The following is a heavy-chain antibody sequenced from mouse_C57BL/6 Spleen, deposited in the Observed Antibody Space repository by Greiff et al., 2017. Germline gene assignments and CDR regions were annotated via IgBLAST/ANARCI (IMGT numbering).Heavy chain of an antibody. CDR1: GYTFTSYW. V-gene: IGHV1-53*01. CDR3: ARENSNYDYFDY. CDR2: INPSNGGT. Sequence: QVQLQQPGTELVKPGASVKLSCKASGYTFTSYWMHWVRQRPGQGLEWIGNINPSNGGTNYNEKFKSKATLTVDKSSSTAYMQLSSLTSEDSAVYYCARENSNYDYFDYWGQGTTLTVSS. J-gene: IGHJ2*01. D-gene: IGHD2-5*01.